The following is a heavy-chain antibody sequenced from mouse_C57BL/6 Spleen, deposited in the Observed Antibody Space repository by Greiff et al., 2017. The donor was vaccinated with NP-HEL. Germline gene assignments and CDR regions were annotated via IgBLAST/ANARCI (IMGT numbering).Heavy chain of an antibody. CDR2: ISSGSSTI. D-gene: IGHD2-3*01. J-gene: IGHJ3*01. CDR1: GFTFSDYG. V-gene: IGHV5-17*01. CDR3: AKLYDGYYDWFAY. Sequence: EVKVVESGGGLVKPGGSLKLSCAASGFTFSDYGMHWVRQAPEKGLEWVAYISSGSSTIYYADTVKGRFTISRDNAKNTLFLQMTSLRSEDTAMYYCAKLYDGYYDWFAYWGQGTLVTVSA.